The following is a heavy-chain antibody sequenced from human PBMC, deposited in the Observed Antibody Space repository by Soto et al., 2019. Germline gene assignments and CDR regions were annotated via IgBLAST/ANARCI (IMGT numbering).Heavy chain of an antibody. CDR3: ARDGEPRGYSGCFFSY. CDR1: GYTFTTYG. Sequence: QVQLVQSGAEVKKPGASVKVSCKASGYTFTTYGISWVRQAPGQGLEWVGWISAYTGNTNYAQKLQGRVTMTTDTSTSTDYMELRSLRSDDTAVYYCARDGEPRGYSGCFFSYWGQGTLVTVSS. V-gene: IGHV1-18*01. CDR2: ISAYTGNT. J-gene: IGHJ4*02. D-gene: IGHD5-12*01.